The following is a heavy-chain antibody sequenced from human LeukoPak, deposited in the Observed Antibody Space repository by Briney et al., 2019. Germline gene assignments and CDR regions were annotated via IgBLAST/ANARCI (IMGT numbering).Heavy chain of an antibody. J-gene: IGHJ5*02. CDR2: IKQDGSEK. D-gene: IGHD3-10*01. CDR1: EFTFSSYW. CDR3: ARGPRFGELLWHWFDP. V-gene: IGHV3-7*01. Sequence: PGGSLRLSCAASEFTFSSYWMSWVRQAPGKGLEWVANIKQDGSEKYYVDSVKGRFTISRDNAKNSLYLQMNSLRAEDTAVYYCARGPRFGELLWHWFDPWGQGTLVTVSS.